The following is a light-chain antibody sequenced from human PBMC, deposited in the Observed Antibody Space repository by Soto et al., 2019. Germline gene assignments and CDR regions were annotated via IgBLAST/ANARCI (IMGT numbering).Light chain of an antibody. V-gene: IGKV1-5*03. J-gene: IGKJ4*01. CDR1: QSIRRW. Sequence: DIQMTQSPSTLSASVGGRVAITCRASQSIRRWLAWYQQKPGKAPKLLIYEASTLETGVPSRFSGSGSGTEFTLTISSLQPDDSATYYCQQYDTFPLTFGGGTKVQIK. CDR3: QQYDTFPLT. CDR2: EAS.